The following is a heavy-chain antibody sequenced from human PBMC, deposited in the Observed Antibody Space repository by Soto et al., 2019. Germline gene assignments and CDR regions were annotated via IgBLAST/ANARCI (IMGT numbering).Heavy chain of an antibody. CDR3: ARGLVPNGGGLDY. V-gene: IGHV3-74*01. J-gene: IGHJ4*02. D-gene: IGHD2-8*01. Sequence: EVQLVESGGGLVQPGGSLRLSCAASGLTFRSFWMHWVRQAPGKGLVWVSLISSDGTKTNYADSVKGRFTISRDNAKDTLYLQMNSLRAEDKAVYYCARGLVPNGGGLDYWGQGTLVPVSS. CDR2: ISSDGTKT. CDR1: GLTFRSFW.